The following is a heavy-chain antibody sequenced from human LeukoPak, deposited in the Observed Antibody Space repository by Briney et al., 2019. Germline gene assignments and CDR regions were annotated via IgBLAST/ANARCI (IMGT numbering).Heavy chain of an antibody. J-gene: IGHJ3*02. CDR2: IYTSGST. V-gene: IGHV4-4*07. Sequence: PSETLSLTCTVSGGSISSYYWSWIRQPAGKGLEWIGRIYTSGSTNYNLSLKSRVTISVDKSKNQFSLKLSSVTAADTAVYYCARDLRNSISDAFDIWGQGTMVTVSS. D-gene: IGHD2/OR15-2a*01. CDR1: GGSISSYY. CDR3: ARDLRNSISDAFDI.